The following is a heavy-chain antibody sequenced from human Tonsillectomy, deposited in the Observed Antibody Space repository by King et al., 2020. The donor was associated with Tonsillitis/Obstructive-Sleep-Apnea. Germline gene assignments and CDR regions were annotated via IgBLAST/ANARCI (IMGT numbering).Heavy chain of an antibody. CDR2: IYPDDSDT. CDR1: GYSFTNYW. Sequence: QLVQSGAEVKKPGESLKISCKASGYSFTNYWIGWVRQMPGKGLEWMGIIYPDDSDTRHSPSFRGQVTISADKSTSTAYLQWSSLKASDTAMYYCARSCSSNNCFGYYFDYWGQGTLVTASS. D-gene: IGHD2-2*01. J-gene: IGHJ4*02. V-gene: IGHV5-51*01. CDR3: ARSCSSNNCFGYYFDY.